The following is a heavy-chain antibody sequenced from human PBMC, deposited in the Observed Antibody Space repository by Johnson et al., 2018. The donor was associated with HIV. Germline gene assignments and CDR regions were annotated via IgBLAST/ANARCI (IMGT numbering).Heavy chain of an antibody. CDR3: AREMAATNAWALDI. Sequence: VQLVESGGGLVQPGGSLRLSCAASGFTFSNYWMSWVRQAPGKGLEWVANIKQDGSETYYVDSVKGRFTISRDNSKNTLYLQMNSLRAEDTAVYYCAREMAATNAWALDIWGQGTMVTVSS. J-gene: IGHJ3*02. D-gene: IGHD5-24*01. CDR1: GFTFSNYW. CDR2: IKQDGSET. V-gene: IGHV3-7*05.